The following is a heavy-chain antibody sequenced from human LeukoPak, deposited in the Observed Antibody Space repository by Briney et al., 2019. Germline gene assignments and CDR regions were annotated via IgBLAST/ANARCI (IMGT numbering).Heavy chain of an antibody. D-gene: IGHD3-10*01. CDR1: GFIFSTYG. V-gene: IGHV3-30*19. Sequence: GGSLRLSCAASGFIFSTYGMHWVRQAPGKGLECVAVISNDGNDKYYGDSVKGRFSISRDNSKNTLYLQMSSLRTEDTAVYYCARDGGYTGGWTYGAGDYWGQGTLVTVSS. CDR2: ISNDGNDK. J-gene: IGHJ4*01. CDR3: ARDGGYTGGWTYGAGDY.